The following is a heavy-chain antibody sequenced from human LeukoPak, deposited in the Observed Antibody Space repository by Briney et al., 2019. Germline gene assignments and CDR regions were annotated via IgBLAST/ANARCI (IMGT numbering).Heavy chain of an antibody. CDR3: ARHIGGGIEDMDV. Sequence: SETLSPTCTVSGGSIGTYYWSWIRQSPGKGLEWIGYIYVTGTRYNPYLQSRVTISVDRSRNQFFLKMSSVIAADTAVYYCARHIGGGIEDMDVWGKGTKVIVSS. J-gene: IGHJ6*03. D-gene: IGHD3-16*02. CDR1: GGSIGTYY. CDR2: IYVTGT. V-gene: IGHV4-59*08.